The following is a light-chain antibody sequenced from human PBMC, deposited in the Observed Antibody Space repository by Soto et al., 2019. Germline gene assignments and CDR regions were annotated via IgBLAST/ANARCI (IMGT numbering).Light chain of an antibody. CDR1: SSDVGSYNL. CDR2: EGS. V-gene: IGLV2-23*01. CDR3: CSYAGSSTPHVV. Sequence: QSALTQPASVSGSPGQSITISCTGTSSDVGSYNLVSWYQQHPGKAPKLMIYEGSKRPSGVSNRFSGSKSGNTASLTISGLQAEDEADYYCCSYAGSSTPHVVFGGATKVSVL. J-gene: IGLJ2*01.